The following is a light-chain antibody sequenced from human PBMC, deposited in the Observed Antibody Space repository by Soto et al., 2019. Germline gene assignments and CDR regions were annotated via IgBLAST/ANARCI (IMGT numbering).Light chain of an antibody. V-gene: IGLV3-27*01. CDR3: YSAADNNLWV. J-gene: IGLJ3*02. Sequence: SYELTQPSSVSVSPGQTDRITCSGDVLAKKYARWFQQKPGQAPVLVIYKDSERPSGIPERFSGSSSGTTVTLTISGAQVEDEADYYCYSAADNNLWVFGGGTKVTVL. CDR1: VLAKKY. CDR2: KDS.